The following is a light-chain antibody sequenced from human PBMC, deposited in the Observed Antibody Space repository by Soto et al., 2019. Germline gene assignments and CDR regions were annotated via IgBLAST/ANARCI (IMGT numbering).Light chain of an antibody. Sequence: DIQMTQSPSSLSASVGDRVTITCRASQSIINYLNWYQQKPGKAPKLLIYGASSLQSGVPSRFSGSGSGTDFILTISSMQLEDFAAYYCQQSFMTPLTFGGGTKVDIK. CDR1: QSIINY. CDR2: GAS. CDR3: QQSFMTPLT. V-gene: IGKV1-39*01. J-gene: IGKJ4*01.